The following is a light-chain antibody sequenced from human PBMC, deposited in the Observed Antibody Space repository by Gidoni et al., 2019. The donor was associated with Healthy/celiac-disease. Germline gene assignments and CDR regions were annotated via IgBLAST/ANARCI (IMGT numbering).Light chain of an antibody. CDR3: QAWDSSTALVV. V-gene: IGLV3-1*01. Sequence: SYELTQPPSVSVPPGQTASITCSGDNLGDKYACWYQQKPGQSPVLVIYQESKRPSGIPERFSGSNSGNTATLTISGTQAMDEADYYGQAWDSSTALVVFGGGTKLTVL. CDR2: QES. J-gene: IGLJ2*01. CDR1: NLGDKY.